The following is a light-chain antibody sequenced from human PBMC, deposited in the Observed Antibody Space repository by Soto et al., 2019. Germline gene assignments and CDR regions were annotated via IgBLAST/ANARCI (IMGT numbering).Light chain of an antibody. J-gene: IGLJ3*02. CDR1: SSNIGSNT. CDR2: GNN. Sequence: QSVVTQPPSASGTPGQRVTISCSGSSSNIGSNTVNWYQQLPGTAPKLLIYGNNQRPSGVPDRFSGSKSGTSASLAITGLQSEEAGDYYCAPWDDSLNGWVFGGGTKLTVL. CDR3: APWDDSLNGWV. V-gene: IGLV1-44*01.